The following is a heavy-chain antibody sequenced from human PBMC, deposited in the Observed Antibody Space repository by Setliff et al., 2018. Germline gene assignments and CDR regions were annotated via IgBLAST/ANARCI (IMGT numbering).Heavy chain of an antibody. CDR2: INHSGSA. D-gene: IGHD5-18*01. CDR1: GGSFSGYY. V-gene: IGHV4-34*01. CDR3: ARALAYSYGPPRSKYFDY. Sequence: SETLSLTCAVYGGSFSGYYWSWIRQPPGKGLGWIGEINHSGSANYNPSLKSRVTISVDTSKNQFSLKLSSVTAADTAVYYCARALAYSYGPPRSKYFDYWGQGTLVTVSS. J-gene: IGHJ4*02.